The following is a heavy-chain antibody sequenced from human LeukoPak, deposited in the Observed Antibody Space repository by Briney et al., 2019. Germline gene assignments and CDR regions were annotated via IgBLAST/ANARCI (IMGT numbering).Heavy chain of an antibody. Sequence: PSETLSLTCTVSGDSVSSGGYYWSWIRQPPGKGLEWIGYIYHGGSTNYNPSLKSRVTISVDTSKNQFSLKLSSVTAADTAVYYCARHSSSSWYNYFDYWGQGTLVTVSS. J-gene: IGHJ4*02. CDR2: IYHGGST. CDR3: ARHSSSSWYNYFDY. D-gene: IGHD6-13*01. CDR1: GDSVSSGGYY. V-gene: IGHV4-61*08.